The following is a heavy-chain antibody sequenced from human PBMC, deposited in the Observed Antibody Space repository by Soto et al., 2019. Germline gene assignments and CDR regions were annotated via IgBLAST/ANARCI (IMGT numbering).Heavy chain of an antibody. CDR1: GGTFSSYA. Sequence: QVQLVQSGDAVKKPGSSVKFSCKASGGTFSSYAISCLRQAPGQWLEWRGGIIPIFGTANYAQKVEGRDTITAEESTSTAYMERSSLRVEDTAVYYCARDRMHRSSSNMDYYYYYGMDVWVQGTTVTVSS. J-gene: IGHJ6*02. D-gene: IGHD6-6*01. V-gene: IGHV1-69*01. CDR2: IIPIFGTA. CDR3: ARDRMHRSSSNMDYYYYYGMDV.